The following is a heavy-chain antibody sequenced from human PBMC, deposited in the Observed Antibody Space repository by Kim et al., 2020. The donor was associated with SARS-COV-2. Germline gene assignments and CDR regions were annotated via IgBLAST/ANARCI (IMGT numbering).Heavy chain of an antibody. Sequence: VDSMKCRFNISRDNSKNSLYLQMNSLRAEDTAVYYCARGGSSSSGPPFDYWGQGTLVTVSS. V-gene: IGHV3-7*03. D-gene: IGHD6-6*01. J-gene: IGHJ4*02. CDR3: ARGGSSSSGPPFDY.